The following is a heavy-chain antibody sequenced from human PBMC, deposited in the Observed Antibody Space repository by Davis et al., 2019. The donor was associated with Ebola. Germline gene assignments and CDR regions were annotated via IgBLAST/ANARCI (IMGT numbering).Heavy chain of an antibody. CDR2: IPSTTGTI. J-gene: IGHJ4*02. Sequence: GESLKISCTASGFTFSNYSMDWVRQAPGKGLEWLSYIPSTTGTIYYADSVKGRFTISRDNSKNSLYLQMNNLRAEDTALYYCAKDRRDSSSWYYFDYWGQGTLVTVSS. D-gene: IGHD6-13*01. V-gene: IGHV3-48*04. CDR1: GFTFSNYS. CDR3: AKDRRDSSSWYYFDY.